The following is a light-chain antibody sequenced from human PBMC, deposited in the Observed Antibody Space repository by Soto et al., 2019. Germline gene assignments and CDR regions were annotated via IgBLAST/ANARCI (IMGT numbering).Light chain of an antibody. Sequence: DIQLTQSPSFLSASVGDRVTITCRASQDISSHLAWYQQKPGKAPKLLIYAASTLQSGVPSGFSGSGSGTQFTLTITSLQPEDFATYCCQPVKTYPLTVGGGPKVEIK. V-gene: IGKV1-9*01. CDR3: QPVKTYPLT. CDR1: QDISSH. J-gene: IGKJ4*01. CDR2: AAS.